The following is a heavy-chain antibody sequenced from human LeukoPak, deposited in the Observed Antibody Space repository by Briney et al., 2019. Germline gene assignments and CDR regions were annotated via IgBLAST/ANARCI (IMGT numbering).Heavy chain of an antibody. CDR2: IKSKTDGGTT. J-gene: IGHJ4*02. Sequence: GEFLRLSCTASKFTLSTYAMTWVRQAPGKGLEWVGRIKSKTDGGTTDYAAPVKGRFTISRDDSKNTLYLQMNSLKTEDTAVYYCTTERYYGGQGTLVTVSS. V-gene: IGHV3-15*01. CDR3: TTERYY. CDR1: KFTLSTYA.